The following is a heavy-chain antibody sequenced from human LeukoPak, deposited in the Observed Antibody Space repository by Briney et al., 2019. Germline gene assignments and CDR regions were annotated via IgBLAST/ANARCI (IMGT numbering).Heavy chain of an antibody. CDR1: GGSFSGYY. CDR2: INHSGST. D-gene: IGHD3-10*01. CDR3: AREASGYFDY. Sequence: KPSETLSLTRAVYGGSFSGYYWSWIRQPPGKGLEWIGEINHSGSTNYNPSLKSRVTISVDTSKNQFSLKLSSVTAADTAVYYCAREASGYFDYWGQGTLVTVSS. J-gene: IGHJ4*02. V-gene: IGHV4-34*01.